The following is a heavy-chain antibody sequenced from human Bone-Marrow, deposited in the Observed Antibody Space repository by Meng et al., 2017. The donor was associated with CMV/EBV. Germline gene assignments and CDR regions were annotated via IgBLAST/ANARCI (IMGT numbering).Heavy chain of an antibody. D-gene: IGHD6-6*01. CDR3: ARAVCAARPFMDV. CDR2: INHSGST. V-gene: IGHV4-34*01. J-gene: IGHJ6*02. CDR1: GGSFSGYY. Sequence: GSLRLSCAVYGGSFSGYYWSWIRQPPGKGLEWIGEINHSGSTNYNPSLKSRVTISVDTSKNQFSLKLSSVTAADTAVYYCARAVCAARPFMDVWGQGTTVTVSS.